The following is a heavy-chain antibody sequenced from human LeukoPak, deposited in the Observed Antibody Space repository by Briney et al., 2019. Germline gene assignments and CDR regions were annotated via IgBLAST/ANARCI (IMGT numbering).Heavy chain of an antibody. J-gene: IGHJ4*02. CDR3: ARGRYDSSGYCFDY. V-gene: IGHV3-13*01. Sequence: PGGSLRLSCAASGFTFSSYDMHWVRQATGKGLEWVSAIGTAGDTYYPGSVKGRFTISRENAKNSLYLQMNSLRAGDTAVYYCARGRYDSSGYCFDYWGQGTLVTASS. CDR2: IGTAGDT. D-gene: IGHD3-22*01. CDR1: GFTFSSYD.